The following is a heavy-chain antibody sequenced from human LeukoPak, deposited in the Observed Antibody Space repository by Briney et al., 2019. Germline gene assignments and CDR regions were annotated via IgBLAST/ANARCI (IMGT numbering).Heavy chain of an antibody. J-gene: IGHJ6*03. CDR2: IYSSGSS. CDR3: ARAGDFARNQRTYYMDV. CDR1: SASISGYV. Sequence: SETLSLTCTVSSASISGYVWSWVRQPAGKGLEWIGRIYSSGSSNYNPSLKSRLTMSIDTSKNQFSLKVTSVTAADTAVYYCARAGDFARNQRTYYMDVWGKGTTVTVSS. D-gene: IGHD3-16*01. V-gene: IGHV4-4*07.